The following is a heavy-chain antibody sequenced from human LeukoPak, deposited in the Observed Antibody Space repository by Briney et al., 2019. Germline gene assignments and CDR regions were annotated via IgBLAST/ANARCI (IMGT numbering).Heavy chain of an antibody. J-gene: IGHJ4*02. CDR1: GFTFSSYG. V-gene: IGHV3-48*04. CDR3: ARDRGYYGSGSYDY. CDR2: ISGSGSTI. Sequence: GGSLRLSCAASGFTFSSYGMSWVRQAPGKGLEWVSAISGSGSTIYYADSVKGRFTISRDNAKNSLYLRMNSLRAEDTAVYYCARDRGYYGSGSYDYWGQGTLVTVSS. D-gene: IGHD3-10*01.